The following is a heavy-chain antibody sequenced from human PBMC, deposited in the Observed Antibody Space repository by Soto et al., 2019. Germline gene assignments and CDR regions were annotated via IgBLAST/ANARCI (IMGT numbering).Heavy chain of an antibody. D-gene: IGHD3-22*01. V-gene: IGHV5-51*01. CDR3: ARQPSYYYDSSGYYLGDY. CDR2: IYPGDSDT. CDR1: GYSVTSYW. Sequence: GESLKISCQGSGYSVTSYWIGWVRQMPGKGLEWMGIIYPGDSDTRYSPSFQGQVTISADKSISTAYLQWSSLKASDTAMYYCARQPSYYYDSSGYYLGDYWGQGTLVTVSS. J-gene: IGHJ4*02.